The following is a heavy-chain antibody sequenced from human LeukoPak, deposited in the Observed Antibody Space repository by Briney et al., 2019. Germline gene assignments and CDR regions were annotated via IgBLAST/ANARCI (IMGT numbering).Heavy chain of an antibody. V-gene: IGHV3-53*01. J-gene: IGHJ4*02. D-gene: IGHD3-22*01. CDR3: AKGTSSYYDSSGSDY. CDR1: GFIVRSNY. CDR2: IYSDGST. Sequence: GGSLRLSCAASGFIVRSNYMTWVRKAPGKGLEGVSVIYSDGSTFYADSVKGRFTISRDTSKNTLYLQMNSLRTEDTAVYYCAKGTSSYYDSSGSDYWGQGTLVTVSS.